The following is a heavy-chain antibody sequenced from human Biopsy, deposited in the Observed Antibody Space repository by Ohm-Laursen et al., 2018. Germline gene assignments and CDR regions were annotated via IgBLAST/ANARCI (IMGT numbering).Heavy chain of an antibody. CDR1: GGSFTGHY. D-gene: IGHD4-23*01. CDR2: ISHTGYT. Sequence: SDTLSLTCTVSGGSFTGHYWTWIRQPPGQGLEWIGHISHTGYTSYKSSLKSRVTISLDTSRKHFSLRLTSLAAADTAVYYCARGSSEYGGLYFPHWGQGTLVTVSS. J-gene: IGHJ1*01. CDR3: ARGSSEYGGLYFPH. V-gene: IGHV4-59*11.